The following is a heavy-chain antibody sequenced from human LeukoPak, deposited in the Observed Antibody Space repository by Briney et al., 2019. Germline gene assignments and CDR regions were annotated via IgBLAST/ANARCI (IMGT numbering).Heavy chain of an antibody. CDR2: ITPNSGDT. CDR3: AKVRYRLAETYIDY. D-gene: IGHD3-16*01. CDR1: EHIFTRYY. Sequence: GASVKVSCKASEHIFTRYYMHWVPQAPGQGLECMRWITPNSGDTNYAQKFKGRVTITRDTSISTTYMDLSRRTSYDTAIHYCAKVRYRLAETYIDYWGEGTLVTVSS. V-gene: IGHV1-2*02. J-gene: IGHJ4*02.